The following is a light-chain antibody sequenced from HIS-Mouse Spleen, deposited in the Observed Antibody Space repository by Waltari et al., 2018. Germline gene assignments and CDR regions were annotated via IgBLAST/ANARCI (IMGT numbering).Light chain of an antibody. J-gene: IGKJ3*01. Sequence: DIQLTQSPSTLSASVRDRVTLTCRASQSISSWLAWYQQKPGKAPKLLIYKASSLESGVPSRFSGSGSGTEFTLTISSLQPDDFATYYCQQYNSYIFTFGPGTKVDIK. CDR3: QQYNSYIFT. V-gene: IGKV1-5*03. CDR2: KAS. CDR1: QSISSW.